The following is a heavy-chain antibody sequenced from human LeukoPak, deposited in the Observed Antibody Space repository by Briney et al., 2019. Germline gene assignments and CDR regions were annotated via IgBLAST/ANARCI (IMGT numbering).Heavy chain of an antibody. CDR3: ARDLSVAAVDY. Sequence: ASVKVSCKASGYTFTDHYMHWVRQAPGQGLEWMGWINPDSGGTNYAQKFQGRVTMTRDTSISTAYMDLSRLISDDTAVYYCARDLSVAAVDYWGQGTLVTVSS. CDR2: INPDSGGT. V-gene: IGHV1-2*02. D-gene: IGHD6-13*01. J-gene: IGHJ4*02. CDR1: GYTFTDHY.